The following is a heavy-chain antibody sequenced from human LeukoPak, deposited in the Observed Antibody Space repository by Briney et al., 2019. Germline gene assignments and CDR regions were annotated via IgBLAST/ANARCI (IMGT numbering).Heavy chain of an antibody. CDR2: IGGNGVST. V-gene: IGHV3-23*01. CDR1: GFTFSNHA. J-gene: IGHJ5*02. Sequence: PGGSLRLSCAASGFTFSNHAMNWVRQTPGKGLEWVSSIGGNGVSTYYADSVKGRFTISRDNSKDTLYLQMNSLSAEDTAVYYCARCTKYTTGWCNWFDPWGQGTLVTASS. D-gene: IGHD6-19*01. CDR3: ARCTKYTTGWCNWFDP.